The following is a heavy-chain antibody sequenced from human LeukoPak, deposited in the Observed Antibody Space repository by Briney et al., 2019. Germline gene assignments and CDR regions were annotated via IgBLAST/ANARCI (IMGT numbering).Heavy chain of an antibody. CDR1: GGSISTDY. V-gene: IGHV4-59*01. CDR2: IYNSGST. Sequence: SETLSLTCTVSGGSISTDYWSWIRQPPGKGLELIGYIYNSGSTNYNPSLKSRVTISVDTSKNQFSLKLSSVTAADTAVYYCARGRRLFMIFGGSFDPWGQGTLVTVSS. CDR3: ARGRRLFMIFGGSFDP. D-gene: IGHD3/OR15-3a*01. J-gene: IGHJ5*02.